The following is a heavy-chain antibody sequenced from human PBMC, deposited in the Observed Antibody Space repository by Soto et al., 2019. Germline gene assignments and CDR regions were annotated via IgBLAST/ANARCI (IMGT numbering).Heavy chain of an antibody. CDR2: INPNSGGT. D-gene: IGHD2-8*01. Sequence: ASVKVSCKASGYTFTGYYMHWVRQAPGQGLEWMGWINPNSGGTNYAQKFQGRVTMTRDTSISTAYMELSRLRSDDTAVYYCARDRCTNGVCYTAFDIWGQGTMVTVSS. V-gene: IGHV1-2*02. CDR3: ARDRCTNGVCYTAFDI. CDR1: GYTFTGYY. J-gene: IGHJ3*02.